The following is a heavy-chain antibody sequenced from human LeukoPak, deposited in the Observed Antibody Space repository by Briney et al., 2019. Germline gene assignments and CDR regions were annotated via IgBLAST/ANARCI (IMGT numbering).Heavy chain of an antibody. V-gene: IGHV3-23*01. CDR2: IDGSGGST. Sequence: PGGSLGLSCVASGFTFSSYAMSWFRQAPGRGLEWVSAIDGSGGSTYYADSVKGRFTISRDNSKNTLYLQMHSLRAEDTAIYYCAKDRRLPWDYFDSWGQGTQVTVSS. J-gene: IGHJ4*02. CDR3: AKDRRLPWDYFDS. D-gene: IGHD5-12*01. CDR1: GFTFSSYA.